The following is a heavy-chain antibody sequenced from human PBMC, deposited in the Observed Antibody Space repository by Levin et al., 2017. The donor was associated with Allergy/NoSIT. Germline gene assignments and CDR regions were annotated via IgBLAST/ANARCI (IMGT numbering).Heavy chain of an antibody. CDR3: AKDASASAAGNNYFDY. CDR2: ISWNSGTR. V-gene: IGHV3-9*01. Sequence: PGGSLRLSCAASGFTFDDYAMHWVRQVPGKGLEWVSDISWNSGTRTYADSVKGRFTISRDNAKSSLFLQMNSLRPEDTALYYCAKDASASAAGNNYFDYSGQGTQVTVSS. J-gene: IGHJ4*02. D-gene: IGHD6-13*01. CDR1: GFTFDDYA.